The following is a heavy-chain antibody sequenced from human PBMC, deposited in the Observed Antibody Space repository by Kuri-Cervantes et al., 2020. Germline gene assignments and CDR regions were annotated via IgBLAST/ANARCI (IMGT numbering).Heavy chain of an antibody. D-gene: IGHD3-22*01. CDR1: GGSISSYY. CDR3: ARARYYDSSGYSVGPNWYFDL. J-gene: IGHJ2*01. Sequence: ETLSLTCTVSGGSISSYYWSWIRQPPGKGLEWIGYIYYSGSTNYNPSLKSRVTISVDTSKNQFSLKLSSVTAADTAVYYCARARYYDSSGYSVGPNWYFDLWGRGTLVTVSS. CDR2: IYYSGST. V-gene: IGHV4-59*01.